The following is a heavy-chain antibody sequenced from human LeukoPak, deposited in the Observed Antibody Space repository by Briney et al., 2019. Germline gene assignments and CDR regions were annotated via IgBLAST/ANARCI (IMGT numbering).Heavy chain of an antibody. CDR1: GGSISSSCYY. D-gene: IGHD2-2*01. J-gene: IGHJ5*02. V-gene: IGHV4-39*01. CDR2: IYYSWST. CDR3: GSRVYCSSTCCYEYWFDP. Sequence: PSETLSLTCTVSGGSISSSCYYWGWIRQPPGKGLEWIGVIYYSWSTYYNPSLKSRLTISVDTSKNQFSLKLSSVTATDTSVYYCGSRVYCSSTCCYEYWFDPWGQGTLVTVSS.